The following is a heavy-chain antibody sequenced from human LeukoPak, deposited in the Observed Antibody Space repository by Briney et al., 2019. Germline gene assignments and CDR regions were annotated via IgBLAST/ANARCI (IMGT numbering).Heavy chain of an antibody. CDR3: ARDLGGTPGWDAFDI. CDR1: GDSFSNYY. D-gene: IGHD6-19*01. V-gene: IGHV4-4*07. CDR2: IYTSGNT. Sequence: SETLSLTCTVSGDSFSNYYWSWIRQPAGKGLEWIGRIYTSGNTNYNPSLKSRVTMSVDTSKNQFSLKLSSVTAADTAVYYCARDLGGTPGWDAFDIWGQGTMVTVSS. J-gene: IGHJ3*02.